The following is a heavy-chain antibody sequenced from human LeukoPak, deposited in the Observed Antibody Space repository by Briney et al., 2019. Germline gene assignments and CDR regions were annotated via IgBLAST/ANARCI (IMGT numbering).Heavy chain of an antibody. V-gene: IGHV3-21*01. D-gene: IGHD3-10*01. CDR3: AREPMVQGVTLDY. CDR1: GFTFSSYS. CDR2: ISSSSSYI. Sequence: GGSLRLSCAASGFTFSSYSMNWVRQAPGKGLEWVSSISSSSSYIYYADSVKGRFTISRDNAKNSLYLQMNSLRAEDTAVYYCAREPMVQGVTLDYWGQGTLITVSS. J-gene: IGHJ4*02.